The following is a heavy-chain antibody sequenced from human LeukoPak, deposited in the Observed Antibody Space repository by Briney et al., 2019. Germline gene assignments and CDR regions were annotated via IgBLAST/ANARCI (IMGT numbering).Heavy chain of an antibody. CDR3: ASAYCGGDCYPGGDAFDI. D-gene: IGHD2-21*01. CDR1: GYTFTGYY. V-gene: IGHV1-2*02. J-gene: IGHJ3*02. CDR2: INPNSGGT. Sequence: ASVKVSCKASGYTFTGYYMHWVRQAPGQGLEWMGWINPNSGGTNYAQKFQGRVTMTRDTSISTAYMELSRLRSDDTAVYYCASAYCGGDCYPGGDAFDIWGQGTMVTVSS.